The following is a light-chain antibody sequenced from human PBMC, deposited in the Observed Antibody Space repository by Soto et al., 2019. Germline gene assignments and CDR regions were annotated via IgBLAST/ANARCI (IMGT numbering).Light chain of an antibody. CDR3: QQYNDNWT. J-gene: IGKJ1*01. CDR2: KAS. CDR1: QSISSW. V-gene: IGKV1-5*03. Sequence: DIQMTQSPSTLSASVGDRVTITCRASQSISSWLAGYQQKPGTAPKLLIYKASTLQTGVPSRFSGSGSGTEFTLTISSLQPDDFATYYCQQYNDNWTFGQGTKV.